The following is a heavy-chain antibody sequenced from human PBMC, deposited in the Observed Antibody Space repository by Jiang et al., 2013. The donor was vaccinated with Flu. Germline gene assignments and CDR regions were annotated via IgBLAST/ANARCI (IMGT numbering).Heavy chain of an antibody. CDR1: GGSISSSSYY. CDR2: IYYSGST. Sequence: GSGLVKPSETLSLTCTVSGGSISSSSYYWGWIRQPPGKGLEWIGSIYYSGSTYYNPSLKSRVTISVDTSKNQFSLKLSSVTATDTAVYYCARHLEYIVGATNYWGQGTLVTVSS. V-gene: IGHV4-39*01. J-gene: IGHJ4*02. CDR3: ARHLEYIVGATNY. D-gene: IGHD1-26*01.